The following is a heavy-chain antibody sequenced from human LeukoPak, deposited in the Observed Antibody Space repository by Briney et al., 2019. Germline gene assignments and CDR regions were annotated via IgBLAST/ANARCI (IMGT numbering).Heavy chain of an antibody. Sequence: QSGGSLRLSCEASGFTFSSYWMNWVRQAPGKGLVWVSRINSDGSSTNFADSVRGRFTISRDNAKNTLYLQMSSLRAEDTAVYYCARVPIPRQCSDGSCYSDAFDIWGEGATVTVSS. CDR1: GFTFSSYW. D-gene: IGHD2-15*01. CDR3: ARVPIPRQCSDGSCYSDAFDI. CDR2: INSDGSST. J-gene: IGHJ3*02. V-gene: IGHV3-74*01.